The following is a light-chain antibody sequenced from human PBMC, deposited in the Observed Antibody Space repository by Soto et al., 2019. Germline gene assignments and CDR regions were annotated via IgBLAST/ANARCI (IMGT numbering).Light chain of an antibody. Sequence: EIVLTQSPATLSLSPGERATLSCGASQSVRTALAWYQQKPGQAPRLLIYDASKRATSIPARFSGSGSGTDFTLSINNLESEDFGFYYCQQRTDWPTITFGQGTRLEMK. J-gene: IGKJ5*01. V-gene: IGKV3-11*01. CDR2: DAS. CDR1: QSVRTA. CDR3: QQRTDWPTIT.